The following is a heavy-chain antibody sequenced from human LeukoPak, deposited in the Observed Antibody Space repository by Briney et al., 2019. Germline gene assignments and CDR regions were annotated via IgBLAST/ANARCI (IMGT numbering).Heavy chain of an antibody. J-gene: IGHJ3*02. CDR1: GGSISSYY. Sequence: PETLSLTCTVSGGSISSYYWSWIRQPPGKGLEWIGYIYYSGSTNYNPSLKSRVTISVDTSKNQFSLKLSSVTAADTAVYYCARQEATRAFDIWGQGTMVTVSS. CDR2: IYYSGST. V-gene: IGHV4-59*08. CDR3: ARQEATRAFDI. D-gene: IGHD5-12*01.